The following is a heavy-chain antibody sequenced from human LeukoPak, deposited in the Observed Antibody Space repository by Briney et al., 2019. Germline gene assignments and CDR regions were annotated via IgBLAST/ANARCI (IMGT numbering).Heavy chain of an antibody. CDR1: GGSISSSSYY. Sequence: PSETLSLTCTVSGGSISSSSYYWGWIRQPPGKGLEWIGSIYYSGSTYYNPSLKSRVTISVDTSKKQFSLKRSSVTAADTAVYYCARDREWLSYGAFDIWGQGTMVTVSS. D-gene: IGHD3-3*01. CDR3: ARDREWLSYGAFDI. V-gene: IGHV4-39*07. J-gene: IGHJ3*02. CDR2: IYYSGST.